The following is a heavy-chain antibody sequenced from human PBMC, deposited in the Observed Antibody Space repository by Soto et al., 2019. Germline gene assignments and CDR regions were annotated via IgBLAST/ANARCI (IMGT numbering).Heavy chain of an antibody. Sequence: QVQLVQSGAEVKKPGSSVKVSCKASGDTFSNSAINWVRQAPGQGLEWMGGIIPTFGPATYAQKFQGRVTITADESTSTVYMVVNSVRSEDTAVYYCARRIDFSTFDYWGQGTLVTLSS. CDR2: IIPTFGPA. J-gene: IGHJ4*02. D-gene: IGHD3-9*01. V-gene: IGHV1-69*01. CDR3: ARRIDFSTFDY. CDR1: GDTFSNSA.